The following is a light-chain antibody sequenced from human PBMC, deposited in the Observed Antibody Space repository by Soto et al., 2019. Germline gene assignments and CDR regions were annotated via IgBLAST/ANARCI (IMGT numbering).Light chain of an antibody. CDR3: LQDFNYPRT. J-gene: IGKJ1*01. CDR1: QGIRND. Sequence: AIQMTQSPSSLSASVGDRVTITCRASQGIRNDLGWYQQKPGKAPKLLIYAASSLQSGVPSRFSGSGSGTDFTLTISSLEPEDFANYYCLQDFNYPRTFGQGTKVEIK. CDR2: AAS. V-gene: IGKV1-6*01.